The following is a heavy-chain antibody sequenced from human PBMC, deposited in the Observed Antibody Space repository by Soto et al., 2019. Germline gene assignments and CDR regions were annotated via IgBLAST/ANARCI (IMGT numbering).Heavy chain of an antibody. Sequence: ASVKVSCKASGGTFSSYAISWVRQAPGQGLEWMGGIIPIFGTANYAQKFQGRVTITADESTSTAYMELSSLRSEDTAVYYCARGKYQLLFHWFDPWGQGTLVTVSS. V-gene: IGHV1-69*13. J-gene: IGHJ5*02. D-gene: IGHD2-2*01. CDR1: GGTFSSYA. CDR3: ARGKYQLLFHWFDP. CDR2: IIPIFGTA.